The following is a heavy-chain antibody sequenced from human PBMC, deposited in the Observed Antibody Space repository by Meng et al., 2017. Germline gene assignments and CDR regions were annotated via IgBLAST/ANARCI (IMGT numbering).Heavy chain of an antibody. CDR1: GDSISSYY. D-gene: IGHD6-19*01. CDR2: MYTSGST. CDR3: AREEGAVAGRAFDY. J-gene: IGHJ4*02. V-gene: IGHV4-4*07. Sequence: GSLRLSCTVSGDSISSYYWSWIRQPAGKGLEWIGRMYTSGSTNYNPSLKSRVTMSLDMSKNQFSLELRSVTAADTAVYYRAREEGAVAGRAFDYWGQGTLVTCYS.